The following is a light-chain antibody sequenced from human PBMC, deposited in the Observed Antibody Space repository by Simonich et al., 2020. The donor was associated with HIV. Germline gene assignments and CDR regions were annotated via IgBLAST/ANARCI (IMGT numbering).Light chain of an antibody. Sequence: DIVMTQSPDSLAVSLCERATINCKSSQVVLYSSTNKNSLAWYQQKPGHPPKLLIYWASTRQFGVPERFSGSWSGTDFTRTISSLQAEDVAVYYCQQYYSTPYTFGQGTKLEIK. J-gene: IGKJ2*01. CDR1: QVVLYSSTNKNS. CDR3: QQYYSTPYT. CDR2: WAS. V-gene: IGKV4-1*01.